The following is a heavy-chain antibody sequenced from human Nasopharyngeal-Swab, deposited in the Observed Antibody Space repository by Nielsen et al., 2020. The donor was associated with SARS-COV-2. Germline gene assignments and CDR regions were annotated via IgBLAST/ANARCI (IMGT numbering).Heavy chain of an antibody. CDR1: GFTFNNYN. D-gene: IGHD3-3*01. J-gene: IGHJ6*02. CDR3: ARDGWDYDFWSAYFMDV. Sequence: GGSLRLSCAASGFTFNNYNFNWVRQAPGKGLEWVSSISSSSSYIYYADSVKGRFTISRDNAKNSLYLQMNSLRAEDTAMYYCARDGWDYDFWSAYFMDVLGQGTTVTVSS. V-gene: IGHV3-21*01. CDR2: ISSSSSYI.